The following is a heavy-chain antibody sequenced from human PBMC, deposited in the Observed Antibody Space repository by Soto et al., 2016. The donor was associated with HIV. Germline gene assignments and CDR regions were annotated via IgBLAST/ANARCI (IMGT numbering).Heavy chain of an antibody. CDR2: INPSGGSA. CDR1: GYTFTTYY. Sequence: QVQLVQSGAEVKKPGASVKVSCKASGYTFTTYYIHWVRQAPGQGLEWMGIINPSGGSASYAQKFQGRVTLTGDTSTSTVYMELRSLRSDDTAVYYCASSGQLDYYYMDVWGKGTTVTVSS. D-gene: IGHD6-13*01. J-gene: IGHJ6*03. CDR3: ASSGQLDYYYMDV. V-gene: IGHV1-46*01.